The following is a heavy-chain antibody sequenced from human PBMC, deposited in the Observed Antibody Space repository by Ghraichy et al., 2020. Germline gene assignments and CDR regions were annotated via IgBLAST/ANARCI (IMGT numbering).Heavy chain of an antibody. V-gene: IGHV3-74*01. D-gene: IGHD2-21*01. CDR3: ASVRSAEVWLENYFDY. J-gene: IGHJ4*02. CDR2: INSDGTTT. Sequence: GGSLRLSCAASGFSFSGYWMHWVRQGLGKGLMWVSRINSDGTTTSYADSVEGRFTISRDNAKNTLYLQMNSLRAEDTAVYYCASVRSAEVWLENYFDYWGQGTLVTVSS. CDR1: GFSFSGYW.